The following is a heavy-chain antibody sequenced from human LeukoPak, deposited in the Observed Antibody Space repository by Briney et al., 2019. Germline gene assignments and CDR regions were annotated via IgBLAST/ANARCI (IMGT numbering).Heavy chain of an antibody. CDR1: GGSISSYY. D-gene: IGHD2-21*02. Sequence: SETLSLTCTVSGGSISSYYWSWIRQPPGKGLEWIGYIYYSGSTNYNPSLKSRVAISVDTSKNQFSLKLSSVTAADTAVYYCASSLYCGGDCYPKRYYGMDVWGQGTTVTVSS. V-gene: IGHV4-59*01. CDR2: IYYSGST. CDR3: ASSLYCGGDCYPKRYYGMDV. J-gene: IGHJ6*02.